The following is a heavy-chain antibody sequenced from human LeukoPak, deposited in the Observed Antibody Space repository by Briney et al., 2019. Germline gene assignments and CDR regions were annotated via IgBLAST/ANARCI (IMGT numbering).Heavy chain of an antibody. J-gene: IGHJ4*02. CDR3: ARAPRAYDILTGYPPDY. D-gene: IGHD3-9*01. CDR2: IYPGDSDT. Sequence: GESLKISCKGSGYSFTSYWNGWVRQMAGKGLEWMGIIYPGDSDTRYSPSFQGQVTISADKSISTAYLQWSSLKASDTAMYYCARAPRAYDILTGYPPDYWGQGTLVTVSS. CDR1: GYSFTSYW. V-gene: IGHV5-51*01.